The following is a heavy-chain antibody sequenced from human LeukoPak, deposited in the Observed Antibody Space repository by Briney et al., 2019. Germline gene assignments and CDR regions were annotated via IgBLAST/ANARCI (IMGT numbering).Heavy chain of an antibody. Sequence: PGGSLRLSCAASGFTFSSYSMNWVRQAPGKGLEWVSSISSSSSYIYYADSVKGRFTISRDNAKNSLYLQMNSLRAEDTAVYYCAGGKDDIVATIGGDFGYMDVWGKGTTVTVSS. D-gene: IGHD5-12*01. CDR1: GFTFSSYS. V-gene: IGHV3-21*01. CDR2: ISSSSSYI. CDR3: AGGKDDIVATIGGDFGYMDV. J-gene: IGHJ6*03.